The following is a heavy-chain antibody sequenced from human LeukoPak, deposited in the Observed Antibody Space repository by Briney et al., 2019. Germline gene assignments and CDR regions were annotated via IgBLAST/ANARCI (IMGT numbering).Heavy chain of an antibody. CDR1: GSTFTAYY. D-gene: IGHD2-21*01. V-gene: IGHV1-2*02. Sequence: GASVKVSCKASGSTFTAYYMHWVRQAPGQGLEWMGWINPNSGGTNYAQKFQGRVTMTRDTSISTAYMELSRLRSDDTAVYYCARAVIPFSKDYYMDVWGKGTTVTVSS. J-gene: IGHJ6*03. CDR2: INPNSGGT. CDR3: ARAVIPFSKDYYMDV.